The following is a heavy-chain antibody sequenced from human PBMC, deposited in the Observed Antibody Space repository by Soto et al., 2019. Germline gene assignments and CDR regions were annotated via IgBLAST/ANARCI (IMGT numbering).Heavy chain of an antibody. V-gene: IGHV3-21*01. J-gene: IGHJ3*02. CDR2: ISAGGRSI. CDR3: ARSTPGNPFDI. CDR1: GFTFTTYT. D-gene: IGHD3-10*01. Sequence: GGSLRLSCAASGFTFTTYTMNWVRQAPGKGLEWVSSISAGGRSIYYADSLKGRSTVSRDNAKNSLYLQMNSLRADYTAVYYCARSTPGNPFDIWGQGTMVTVSS.